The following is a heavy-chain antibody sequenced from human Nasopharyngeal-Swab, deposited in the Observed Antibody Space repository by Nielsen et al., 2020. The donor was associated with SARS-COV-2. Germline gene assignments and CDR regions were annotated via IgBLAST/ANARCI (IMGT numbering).Heavy chain of an antibody. CDR3: AREKAVAGIGGYHYYGMDV. D-gene: IGHD6-19*01. V-gene: IGHV3-53*05. J-gene: IGHJ6*02. Sequence: LSLTCAASGFPVSINYMSCVRQAPGKGLEWVSVIYSGGSTYYIDSVKGRFTVSRDNSRNTLYLQMNSLRPEDTAVYYCAREKAVAGIGGYHYYGMDVWGQGTTVTVSS. CDR1: GFPVSINY. CDR2: IYSGGST.